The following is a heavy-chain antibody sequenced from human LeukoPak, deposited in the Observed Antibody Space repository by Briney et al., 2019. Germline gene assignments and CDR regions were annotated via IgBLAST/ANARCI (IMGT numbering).Heavy chain of an antibody. CDR2: INTKGET. CDR3: ATSNDAKIAPFDH. D-gene: IGHD2-21*01. V-gene: IGHV4-4*09. Sequence: SETLSLTCTVSGVSMSAYQWSWVRQSPEKGLEWIGCINTKGETSYNPSLKSRVTTSVDASKSQFSLRLTSVTAADTAVYYCATSNDAKIAPFDHWGQGAPVTVAS. J-gene: IGHJ4*02. CDR1: GVSMSAYQ.